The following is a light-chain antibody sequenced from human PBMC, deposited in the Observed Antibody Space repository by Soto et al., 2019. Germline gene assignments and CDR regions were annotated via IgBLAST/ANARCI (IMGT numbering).Light chain of an antibody. J-gene: IGLJ2*01. V-gene: IGLV1-40*01. CDR3: QSYDSSLSGSV. CDR1: SSNIGAGYD. Sequence: QSVLTQPPSVSGAPGQRVTISCTGSSSNIGAGYDVHWYQQLPGTAPKLLIYGNSNRPSGVPDRFSGSKSGTSASLAITGGQAEDDADYSCQSYDSSLSGSVFGGGTKLAVL. CDR2: GNS.